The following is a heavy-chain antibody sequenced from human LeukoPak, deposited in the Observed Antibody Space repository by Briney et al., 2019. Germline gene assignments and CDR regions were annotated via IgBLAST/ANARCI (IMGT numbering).Heavy chain of an antibody. CDR3: ARSVNIVVEYYFDY. CDR2: ISYSGST. V-gene: IGHV4-39*01. D-gene: IGHD2-21*01. J-gene: IGHJ4*02. CDR1: GGSISSSSYF. Sequence: SETLSLTCTVSGGSISSSSYFWGWIRQPPGKGLEWIGSISYSGSTYYNPSLKSQVTISVGTSKNQFSLKLNSVTAADTAVYYCARSVNIVVEYYFDYWGQGTLVTVSS.